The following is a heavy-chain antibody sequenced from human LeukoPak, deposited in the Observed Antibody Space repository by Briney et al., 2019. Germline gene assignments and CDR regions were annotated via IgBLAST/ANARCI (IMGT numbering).Heavy chain of an antibody. V-gene: IGHV1-46*01. CDR2: INPSGGST. D-gene: IGHD4-17*01. CDR3: ARTPQYGDYVRALDY. Sequence: GASVKVSCKASGYTFTSYYMHWVRQAPGQGLEWMGIINPSGGSTSYAQKFQGRVTMTRDVSTSTVYMELSSLRSEDTAVYYCARTPQYGDYVRALDYWGQGTLVTVSS. J-gene: IGHJ4*02. CDR1: GYTFTSYY.